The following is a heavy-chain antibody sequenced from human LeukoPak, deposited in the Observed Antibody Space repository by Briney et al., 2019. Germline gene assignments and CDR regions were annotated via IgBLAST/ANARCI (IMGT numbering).Heavy chain of an antibody. V-gene: IGHV1-2*02. J-gene: IGHJ3*02. Sequence: ASVKVSCKVSGYAFTGYYMHWVRRAPGQGLEWMGWINPNSGGTSYAQKFQDRVTMTRDTSISTAYMELGSLRSDDTAVYFCARGGPEGTADDASDIWGQGTVVTVSS. D-gene: IGHD3-10*01. CDR3: ARGGPEGTADDASDI. CDR2: INPNSGGT. CDR1: GYAFTGYY.